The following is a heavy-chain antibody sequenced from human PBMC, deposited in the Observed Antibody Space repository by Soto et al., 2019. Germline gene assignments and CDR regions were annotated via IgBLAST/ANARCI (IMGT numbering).Heavy chain of an antibody. CDR3: ARELGNSFYY. V-gene: IGHV4-59*01. CDR1: GDSISSYY. Sequence: QVQLQESGPGLVKPSETLSLTCTVSGDSISSYYWSWIRQPPGKGLEWIGHIYYSGSTHYNPSLKGHVPLSLGPPKKQFSLRLSSVTAADTAVYYCARELGNSFYYWGQGALVTVSS. D-gene: IGHD4-4*01. CDR2: IYYSGST. J-gene: IGHJ4*02.